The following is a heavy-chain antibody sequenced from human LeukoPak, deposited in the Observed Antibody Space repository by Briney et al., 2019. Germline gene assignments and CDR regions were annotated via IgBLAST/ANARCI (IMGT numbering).Heavy chain of an antibody. CDR1: GYSFTSYW. Sequence: GESLKISCKGSGYSFTSYWLAWVRQVPGKGLEWMGIIYPGDSDTRYSPSFQGQVTISADKSISTAYLQWSSLKASDTAMYYCARRGEYTKGTYYYYMDVWGKGTTVTVSS. D-gene: IGHD3-10*01. V-gene: IGHV5-51*01. J-gene: IGHJ6*03. CDR3: ARRGEYTKGTYYYYMDV. CDR2: IYPGDSDT.